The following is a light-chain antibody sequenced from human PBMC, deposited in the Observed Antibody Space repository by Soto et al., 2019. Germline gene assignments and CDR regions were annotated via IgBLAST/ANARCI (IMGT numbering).Light chain of an antibody. CDR3: ATWDSSLRAYV. CDR1: TSNIGNNY. J-gene: IGLJ1*01. V-gene: IGLV1-51*01. CDR2: DYN. Sequence: QSVLTQPPSVSAXPGQKVTISCSGSTSNIGNNYVSWYQHLPGAAPKLLIYDYNRRPSGIPDRFSGSRSGTLATLGITGLQTGDEADYYCATWDSSLRAYVFGAGTKLTVL.